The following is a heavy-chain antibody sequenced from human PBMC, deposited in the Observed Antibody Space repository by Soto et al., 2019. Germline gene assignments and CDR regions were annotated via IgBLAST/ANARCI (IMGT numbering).Heavy chain of an antibody. J-gene: IGHJ4*02. D-gene: IGHD2-2*01. CDR2: IYYRANP. Sequence: SETLSLTCTVSGWSISSYYWSWIRQPPGKGLEWIGYIYYRANPNYNPSLKSRVTISQDTSKNQFSLKLSSVTAADTAVYYCARVPAYWGQGILVTVSS. CDR3: ARVPAY. V-gene: IGHV4-59*08. CDR1: GWSISSYY.